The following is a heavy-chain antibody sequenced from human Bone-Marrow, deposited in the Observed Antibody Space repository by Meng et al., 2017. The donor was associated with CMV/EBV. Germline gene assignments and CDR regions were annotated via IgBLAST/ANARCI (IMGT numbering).Heavy chain of an antibody. CDR2: ICTGDTT. CDR1: GFTVSITH. D-gene: IGHD6-6*01. V-gene: IGHV3-53*05. Sequence: GESLKISCVASGFTVSITHMNWVRQAPGKGLEWVSVICTGDTTHYADFVKGRFTISRDNSKNTLYLQMNSLRAEDTAVYYCASSYSSSSTSYFDYWGQGTLVTGSS. J-gene: IGHJ4*02. CDR3: ASSYSSSSTSYFDY.